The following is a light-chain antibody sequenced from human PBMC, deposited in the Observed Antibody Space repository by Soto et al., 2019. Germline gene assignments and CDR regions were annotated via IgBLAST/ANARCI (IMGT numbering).Light chain of an antibody. Sequence: QAVVTQEPSFSVSPGRTVTLTCGLSSGSVSTSYYPSWYQLTPGQAPRTLIYSTNTRSSGVPNRFAGSILENKAALTITGAQAEDESDYYCGLYMGTGISVFGGGTKLTVL. J-gene: IGLJ3*02. CDR3: GLYMGTGISV. V-gene: IGLV8-61*01. CDR2: STN. CDR1: SGSVSTSYY.